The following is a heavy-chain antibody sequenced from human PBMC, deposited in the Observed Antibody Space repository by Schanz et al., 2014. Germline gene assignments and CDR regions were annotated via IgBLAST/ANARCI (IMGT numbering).Heavy chain of an antibody. V-gene: IGHV1-18*01. CDR3: ARDAADFYEIVTEEDY. J-gene: IGHJ4*02. Sequence: QIQLVQSGPAVKKPGATVKVSCKASGYTFTSYGISWVRQAPGQGLEWMGWISAYNGNTKYPQKLQGRVTMTTDTSTSTAYMELRSLRSDDTAVYYCARDAADFYEIVTEEDYWGQGTLVTVSS. D-gene: IGHD3-9*01. CDR2: ISAYNGNT. CDR1: GYTFTSYG.